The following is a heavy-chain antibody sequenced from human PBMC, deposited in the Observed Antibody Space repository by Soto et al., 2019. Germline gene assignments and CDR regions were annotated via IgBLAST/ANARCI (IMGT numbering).Heavy chain of an antibody. CDR1: GGSISSGGYY. Sequence: TLSLTCTVSGGSISSGGYYWSWIRQHPGKGLEWIGYIYYSGSTYYNPSLKSRVTISVDTSKNQFSLKLSSVTAADTAVYYCARFLCFFYYDMGVYLFDTWALGPALPVS. CDR2: IYYSGST. CDR3: ARFLCFFYYDMGVYLFDT. D-gene: IGHD3-16*01. J-gene: IGHJ5*02. V-gene: IGHV4-31*03.